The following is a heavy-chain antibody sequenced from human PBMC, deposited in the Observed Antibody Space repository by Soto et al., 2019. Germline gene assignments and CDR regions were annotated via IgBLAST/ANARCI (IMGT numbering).Heavy chain of an antibody. CDR1: GYTFTSYD. V-gene: IGHV1-8*01. J-gene: IGHJ4*02. D-gene: IGHD3-16*01. CDR2: MNPNSGNT. Sequence: ASVKVSCKASGYTFTSYDINWVRQATGQGLEWMGWMNPNSGNTGYAQKFQGRVTMTRNTSISTAYMELSSLRSEDTAVYYCAGGVFYDYIWGSFLPRVASGGQGTLFPVSS. CDR3: AGGVFYDYIWGSFLPRVAS.